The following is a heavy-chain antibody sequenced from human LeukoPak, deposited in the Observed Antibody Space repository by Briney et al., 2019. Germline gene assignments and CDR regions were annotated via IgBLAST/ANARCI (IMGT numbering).Heavy chain of an antibody. V-gene: IGHV4-39*01. D-gene: IGHD4-23*01. CDR2: IYYSGST. CDR1: GGSISSSSYY. Sequence: SETLSLTCTVSGGSISSSSYYWGWIRQPPGKGLEWIGSIYYSGSTYYNPSLKSRVTISVDTSKNQFSLKLSSVTAADTAVYYCAPYGGKGGYYYYMDVWGKGTTVTVSS. J-gene: IGHJ6*03. CDR3: APYGGKGGYYYYMDV.